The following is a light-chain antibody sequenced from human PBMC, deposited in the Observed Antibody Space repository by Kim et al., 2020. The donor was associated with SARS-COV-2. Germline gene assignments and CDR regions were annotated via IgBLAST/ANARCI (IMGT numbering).Light chain of an antibody. V-gene: IGKV3-11*01. Sequence: GESSTRSFRDSHSVDIILAWYQQPPGQPPRLLIYDAAIRAAGVPDRFSGSGSGTDFTLTIASLAPEDFAVYYCQQRGSWPPALTFGGGTKVDIK. CDR1: HSVDII. J-gene: IGKJ4*01. CDR2: DAA. CDR3: QQRGSWPPALT.